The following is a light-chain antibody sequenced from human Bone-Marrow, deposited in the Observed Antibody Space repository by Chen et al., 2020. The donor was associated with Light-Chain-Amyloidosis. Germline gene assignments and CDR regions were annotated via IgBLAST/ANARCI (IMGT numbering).Light chain of an antibody. CDR3: SSYTITNTLV. Sequence: QSALTQPASVSGSPGQSITISCTGTSSDVGGDNHVSWYKQPPDKAPKLMIYEVTNRPSWVPDRFSGSKSDNTASLTISGLQTEDEADDFCSSYTITNTLVIGSGTRVTVL. CDR1: SSDVGGDNH. CDR2: EVT. V-gene: IGLV2-14*01. J-gene: IGLJ1*01.